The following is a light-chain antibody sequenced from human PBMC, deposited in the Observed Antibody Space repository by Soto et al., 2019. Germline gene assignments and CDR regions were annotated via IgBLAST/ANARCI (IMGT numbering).Light chain of an antibody. V-gene: IGLV2-8*01. CDR3: SSCAGSNNPYV. J-gene: IGLJ1*01. CDR1: SSDVGGCKF. CDR2: EVS. Sequence: QSVLTQPPSASGSPGQSVTISCTGTSSDVGGCKFVSWYQQYPGKAPKLIIYEVSKRPSGVPDRFSGSKSRNTASLTVSGLRAEDEADYYCSSCAGSNNPYVFGTGTKVTVL.